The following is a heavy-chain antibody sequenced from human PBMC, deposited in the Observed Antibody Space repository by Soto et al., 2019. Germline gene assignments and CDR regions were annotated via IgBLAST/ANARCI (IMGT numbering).Heavy chain of an antibody. CDR3: ARGHSGYFYY. Sequence: SQSLSLTCVISGDSVSSTSAAWNWIRQSPSRGLEWLGRTYCRSKWSKDYALSVKSRISITPDTSKNQFSLQLNSVTPEDTAIYYCARGHSGYFYYWGQGXLVTVSS. V-gene: IGHV6-1*01. CDR1: GDSVSSTSAA. CDR2: TYCRSKWSK. J-gene: IGHJ4*02.